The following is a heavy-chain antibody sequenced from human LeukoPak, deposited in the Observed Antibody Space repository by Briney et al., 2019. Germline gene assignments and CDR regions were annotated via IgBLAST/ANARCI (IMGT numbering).Heavy chain of an antibody. V-gene: IGHV4-61*01. CDR3: ARLIKYSNYYFDY. D-gene: IGHD4-11*01. CDR2: IYYIGST. J-gene: IGHJ4*02. Sequence: SETLSLTCTVSGGSVSSGSYYWSWIRQPPGKGLEWIGYIYYIGSTNYNPSLKSRVTISVDTSKNQLSLKLSSVTPADTAVYYCARLIKYSNYYFDYWGQGTLVTVSS. CDR1: GGSVSSGSYY.